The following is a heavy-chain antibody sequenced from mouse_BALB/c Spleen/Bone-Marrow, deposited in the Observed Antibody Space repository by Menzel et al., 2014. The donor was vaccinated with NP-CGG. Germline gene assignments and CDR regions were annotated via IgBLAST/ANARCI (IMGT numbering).Heavy chain of an antibody. CDR3: ARQTGTGAMDY. CDR1: GFDFSRYW. J-gene: IGHJ4*01. V-gene: IGHV4-2*02. D-gene: IGHD4-1*01. CDR2: INPGSSTI. Sequence: EVQLQQSGGGLVQPGGSLNLSCAASGFDFSRYWMSWARQAPGKGQEWIGEINPGSSTINYTPSLKDKFIISRDNAKNPLYLQRGKGRWEDTALYYFARQTGTGAMDYWGQGTSVTVSS.